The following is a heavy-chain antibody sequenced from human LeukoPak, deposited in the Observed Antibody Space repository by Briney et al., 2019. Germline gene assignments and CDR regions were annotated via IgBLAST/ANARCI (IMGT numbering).Heavy chain of an antibody. CDR1: GGSISSNTYY. CDR2: IYYSGST. D-gene: IGHD1-26*01. Sequence: SETLSLTCTVSGGSISSNTYYWGWIRQPPGKGLEWIGSIYYSGSTYYNPSLKSRVTISADTSKNQFSLKLSSVTAADTAVYYCATRSELYSYYYMDVWGKGTTVTISS. CDR3: ATRSELYSYYYMDV. V-gene: IGHV4-39*01. J-gene: IGHJ6*03.